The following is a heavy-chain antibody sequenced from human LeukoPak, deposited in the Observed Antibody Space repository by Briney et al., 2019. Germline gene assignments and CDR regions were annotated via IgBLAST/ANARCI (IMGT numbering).Heavy chain of an antibody. J-gene: IGHJ4*02. CDR1: GFTFSHFY. CDR2: ISGSSTNT. D-gene: IGHD2-15*01. V-gene: IGHV3-11*03. CDR3: TRHPAEGDY. Sequence: GGSLRLSCAASGFTFSHFYMSWIRQAPGKGLESVSYISGSSTNTNYADSVKGRFTISRDNAKNSLYLQMNSLRAEDTAVYYCTRHPAEGDYWGQGTLVTVSS.